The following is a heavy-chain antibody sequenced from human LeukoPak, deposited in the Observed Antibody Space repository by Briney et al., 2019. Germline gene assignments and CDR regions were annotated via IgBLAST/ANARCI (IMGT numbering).Heavy chain of an antibody. J-gene: IGHJ4*02. V-gene: IGHV3-30*18. D-gene: IGHD3-10*01. CDR3: AKDGPAGEDYNGSGSYFDY. CDR2: ISYDGSNN. CDR1: GFTFTSYG. Sequence: GRSLRPSCAPSGFTFTSYGMRWGRHAPGKGLGWVAVISYDGSNNYYADSAKGRSTISGDNSTNTLYLQMNSLRAEDTAVYYCAKDGPAGEDYNGSGSYFDYWGQGTLVTVSS.